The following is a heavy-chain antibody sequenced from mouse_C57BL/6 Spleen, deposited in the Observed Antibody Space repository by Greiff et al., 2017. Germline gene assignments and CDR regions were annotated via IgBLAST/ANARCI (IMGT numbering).Heavy chain of an antibody. CDR1: GYTFTSYW. Sequence: VQLQESGAELVRPGSSVKLSCKASGYTFTSYWMHWVKQRPLQGLEWIGNLDTSVSETHYNQKFKDKATLTVDKSSSTAYMQLISLTSEDSAVYYCARGYGNYLDYWGRGPTLTVSS. D-gene: IGHD2-10*02. J-gene: IGHJ2*01. CDR3: ARGYGNYLDY. V-gene: IGHV1-52*01. CDR2: LDTSVSET.